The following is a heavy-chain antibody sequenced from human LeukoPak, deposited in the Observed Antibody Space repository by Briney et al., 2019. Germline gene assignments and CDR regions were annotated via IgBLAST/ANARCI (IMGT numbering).Heavy chain of an antibody. V-gene: IGHV3-7*01. J-gene: IGHJ6*03. CDR3: ARYGLGYSYGYSYYMDV. CDR2: IKQDGSEK. CDR1: GFTFSSYW. D-gene: IGHD5-18*01. Sequence: GGSLRLSCAASGFTFSSYWMSWVRQAPGKGLEWVADIKQDGSEKYYVDSVKGRFTISRDNAKNSLYLQMNSLRAEDTAVCYCARYGLGYSYGYSYYMDVWGKGTTVTVSS.